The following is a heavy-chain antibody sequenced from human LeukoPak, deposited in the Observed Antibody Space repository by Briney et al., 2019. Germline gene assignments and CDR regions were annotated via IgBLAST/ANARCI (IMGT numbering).Heavy chain of an antibody. CDR1: GFTVSSNY. V-gene: IGHV3-23*01. Sequence: PGGSLRLSCAASGFTVSSNYMSWVRQAPGKGLEWVSAISGSGGSTYYADSVKGRFTISRDNSKNTLYLQMNSLRAEDTAVYYRAKQTRPQLERRLGFDYWGQGTLVTVSS. CDR3: AKQTRPQLERRLGFDY. CDR2: ISGSGGST. D-gene: IGHD1-1*01. J-gene: IGHJ4*02.